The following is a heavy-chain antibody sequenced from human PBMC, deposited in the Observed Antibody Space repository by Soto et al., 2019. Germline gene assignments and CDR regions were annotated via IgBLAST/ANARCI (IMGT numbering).Heavy chain of an antibody. V-gene: IGHV1-18*01. D-gene: IGHD3-22*01. CDR3: ARRIYYDSSGYFHTFDY. CDR2: ISAYNGNT. J-gene: IGHJ4*02. CDR1: GYTFISYG. Sequence: QVQLVQSGAEVKKPGASVKVSCKASGYTFISYGISWVRQAPGQGLEWMGWISAYNGNTKYAQKFQGRVTMTTDTSPSKAYMEMRSLRSDDTDVYFCARRIYYDSSGYFHTFDYWGQGTLVTVSS.